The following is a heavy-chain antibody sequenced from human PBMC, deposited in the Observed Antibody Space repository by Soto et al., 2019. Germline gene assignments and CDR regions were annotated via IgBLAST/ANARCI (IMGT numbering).Heavy chain of an antibody. D-gene: IGHD3-3*02. CDR1: GGSFSSNY. J-gene: IGHJ5*02. Sequence: QVQLRESAPGLVKHSETLSLTCTVSGGSFSSNYWSWILKPPGKGLEWVVNIYYCGTTSYIPSLRSRLNISLKSHLCQCCLMLSSVPEADTADYYCARRATFYQIVDPWGTGTLVTFSS. CDR2: IYYCGTT. V-gene: IGHV4-59*08. CDR3: ARRATFYQIVDP.